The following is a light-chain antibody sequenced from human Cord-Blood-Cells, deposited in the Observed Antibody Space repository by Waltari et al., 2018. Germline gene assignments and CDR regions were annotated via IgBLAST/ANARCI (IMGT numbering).Light chain of an antibody. CDR3: QSYDSSLSGWV. V-gene: IGLV1-40*01. CDR2: GNS. Sequence: QSVLTQPPSVSGAPGQRVTIPCTGSSSTIGAGYEVHWYQQLPGTAPKHLIYGNSNRPSGVPVRFSGSKSGTSASLAITGLQAEDEADYYCQSYDSSLSGWVFGGGTKLTVL. J-gene: IGLJ3*02. CDR1: SSTIGAGYE.